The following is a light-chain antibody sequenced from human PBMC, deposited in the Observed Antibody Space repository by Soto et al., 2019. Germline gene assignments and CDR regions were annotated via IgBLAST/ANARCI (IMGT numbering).Light chain of an antibody. Sequence: ELVLTQSPDTLSLSPGERATLSCRASQSVSSDFLVWYQQKPGQAPRLLIYGASSRATGIPDRFSGGGSGTDFILSISRLEPEDFAVYYCQHYDNSPLSVTFGPGTKVDIK. J-gene: IGKJ3*01. CDR2: GAS. CDR1: QSVSSDF. CDR3: QHYDNSPLSVT. V-gene: IGKV3-20*01.